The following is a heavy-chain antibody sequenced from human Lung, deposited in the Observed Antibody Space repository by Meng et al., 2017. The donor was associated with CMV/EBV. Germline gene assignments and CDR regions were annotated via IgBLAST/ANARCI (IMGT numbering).Heavy chain of an antibody. J-gene: IGHJ4*02. CDR1: GFTFSSYA. Sequence: SCAASGFTFSSYAMSWVRRAPGKGLEWVSFISSVGTTKYYADSVKGRVTISRDNSNNTLSLQMNSLMAEDTAVYYCAKEGAYDCNYRALDNWGQGTXVTVSS. CDR2: ISSVGTTK. D-gene: IGHD1-7*01. CDR3: AKEGAYDCNYRALDN. V-gene: IGHV3-23*01.